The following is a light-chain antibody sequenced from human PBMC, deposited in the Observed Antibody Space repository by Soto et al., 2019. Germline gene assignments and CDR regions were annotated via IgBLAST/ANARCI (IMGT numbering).Light chain of an antibody. CDR1: QSVSSSY. V-gene: IGKV3-20*01. CDR2: GAS. Sequence: EIVLTQSPGTLSLSPGEGATLSCRASQSVSSSYLAWYQQKPGQPPRLLIYGASGRATGIPDRFSGSGSGTDFTLTSSRLEPEDFAVYYCQQYATSPRTFGQGTKVEIK. J-gene: IGKJ1*01. CDR3: QQYATSPRT.